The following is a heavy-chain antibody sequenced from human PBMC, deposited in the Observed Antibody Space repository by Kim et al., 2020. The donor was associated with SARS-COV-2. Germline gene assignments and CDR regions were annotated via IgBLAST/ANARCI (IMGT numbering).Heavy chain of an antibody. J-gene: IGHJ4*02. Sequence: GGSLRLSCAASGFTFSSYGMHWVRQAPGKGLEWVAVIWYDGSNKYYADSVKGRFTISRDNSKNTLYLQMNSLRAEDTAVYYCARDYLRLHSYYDILTGYLGYWGQGTLVTVSS. CDR2: IWYDGSNK. V-gene: IGHV3-33*01. CDR1: GFTFSSYG. CDR3: ARDYLRLHSYYDILTGYLGY. D-gene: IGHD3-9*01.